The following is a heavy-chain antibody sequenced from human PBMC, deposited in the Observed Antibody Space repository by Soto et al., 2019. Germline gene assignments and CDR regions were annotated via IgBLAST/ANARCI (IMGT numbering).Heavy chain of an antibody. CDR2: ISGSGGSP. CDR3: SKGAHFCGSGSYYYWFDP. V-gene: IGHV3-23*01. D-gene: IGHD3-10*01. J-gene: IGHJ5*01. CDR1: GFTFSSYA. Sequence: GGSLRLSCAASGFTFSSYAMSWVRQAPGKGLEWVSAISGSGGSPYYADSVKGRFTISRDNSKNTLYLQMNSLRAEDTAVYYCSKGAHFCGSGSYYYWFDPLGPRTQVTVSS.